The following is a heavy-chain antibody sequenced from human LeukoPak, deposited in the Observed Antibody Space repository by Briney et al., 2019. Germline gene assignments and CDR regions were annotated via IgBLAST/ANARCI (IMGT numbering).Heavy chain of an antibody. J-gene: IGHJ6*03. Sequence: KPPQTLSLTCTVSGGSISSGDYYWSWIRQPPGKGLEWIGYIYYSGSTYYNPSLKSRVTISVDTSKNQFSLKLSSVTAADTAVYYCARGDDYYYYMDVWGKGTTVTVSS. CDR1: GGSISSGDYY. CDR2: IYYSGST. CDR3: ARGDDYYYYMDV. V-gene: IGHV4-30-4*08.